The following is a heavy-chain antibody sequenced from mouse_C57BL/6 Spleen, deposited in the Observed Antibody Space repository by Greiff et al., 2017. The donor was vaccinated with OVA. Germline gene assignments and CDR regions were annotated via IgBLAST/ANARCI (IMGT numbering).Heavy chain of an antibody. J-gene: IGHJ4*01. CDR3: ARDLGVDDGYYNYAMDY. V-gene: IGHV3-1*01. CDR1: GYSITSGYD. D-gene: IGHD2-3*01. CDR2: ISYSGST. Sequence: EVQLQQSGPGMVKPSQSLSLTCTVTGYSITSGYDWHWIRHFPGNKLEWMGYISYSGSTNYNPSLKSRISITHDTSKNHFFLKLNSVTTEDTATYYCARDLGVDDGYYNYAMDYWGQGTSVTVSS.